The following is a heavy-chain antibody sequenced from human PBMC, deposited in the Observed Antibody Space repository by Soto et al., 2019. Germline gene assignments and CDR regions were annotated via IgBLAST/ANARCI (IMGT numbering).Heavy chain of an antibody. V-gene: IGHV1-69*12. CDR2: IIPIFGTA. D-gene: IGHD6-13*01. J-gene: IGHJ5*02. CDR3: AMDYPTYIEQHLVRDWFDP. Sequence: QVQLVQSGAEVKKPGSSVKVSCKASGGTFSSYAISWVRQAPGQGLEWMGGIIPIFGTANYAQQFQGRVTITADESTSTAYMELSSLRTEDTAVYYCAMDYPTYIEQHLVRDWFDPWGQGTLVTVSS. CDR1: GGTFSSYA.